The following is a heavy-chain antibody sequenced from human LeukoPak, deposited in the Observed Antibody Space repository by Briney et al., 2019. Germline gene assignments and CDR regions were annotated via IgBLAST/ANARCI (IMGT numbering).Heavy chain of an antibody. V-gene: IGHV1-69*05. CDR1: GGTFSSYA. CDR3: ARGPRAGYCSSTSCYAFDI. Sequence: SVKVSCKASGGTFSSYAISWVRQAPGQGLEWMGGIIPIFGTANYAQKFQGRVTITTDESTSTAYMELSSLRSEDTAVYYCARGPRAGYCSSTSCYAFDIWGQGTMVTVSS. D-gene: IGHD2-2*03. CDR2: IIPIFGTA. J-gene: IGHJ3*02.